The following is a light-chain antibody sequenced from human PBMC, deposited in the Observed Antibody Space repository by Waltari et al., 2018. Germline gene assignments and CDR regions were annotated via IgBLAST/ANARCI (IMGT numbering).Light chain of an antibody. V-gene: IGLV2-14*01. Sequence: QSALTQPASVSGSPGQSITISCSGTDSDVGAYDFVSWYQQHPGKPPHLLISEVINRPSGSVHRFSASKSGNPASLTSSGLQAEDEADYYCSSYTTSSAPGVFGTGTRVTVL. CDR3: SSYTTSSAPGV. J-gene: IGLJ1*01. CDR1: DSDVGAYDF. CDR2: EVI.